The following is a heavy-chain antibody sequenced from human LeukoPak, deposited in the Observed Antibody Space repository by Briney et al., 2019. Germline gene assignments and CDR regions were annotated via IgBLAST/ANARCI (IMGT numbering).Heavy chain of an antibody. Sequence: SETLSLTCTVSGGSISNRISYWSWIRQPPGAGLEWIATIYYGGSIYSPSLKSRLTISVDTSKNQFSLKVTSMTAADTAVYYCARRIVGVIDAFDYWGQGALVTVSS. CDR2: IYYGGS. CDR3: ARRIVGVIDAFDY. D-gene: IGHD1-26*01. V-gene: IGHV4-39*01. CDR1: GGSISNRISY. J-gene: IGHJ4*02.